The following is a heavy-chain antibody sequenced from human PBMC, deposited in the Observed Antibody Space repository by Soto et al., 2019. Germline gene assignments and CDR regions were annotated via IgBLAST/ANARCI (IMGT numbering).Heavy chain of an antibody. Sequence: QVQLVQSGDEVKKPGASVKVSCKASGYIFVNYGIAWVRQAPGQGLEWMGWISPYTGNTHSATKVQGRLTMTTYTSTSTAYMDLGSLTSDDTAVYYCVMVDNYVTPTPQDVWGQGTTVTVSS. V-gene: IGHV1-18*01. CDR2: ISPYTGNT. CDR3: VMVDNYVTPTPQDV. D-gene: IGHD3-16*01. J-gene: IGHJ6*02. CDR1: GYIFVNYG.